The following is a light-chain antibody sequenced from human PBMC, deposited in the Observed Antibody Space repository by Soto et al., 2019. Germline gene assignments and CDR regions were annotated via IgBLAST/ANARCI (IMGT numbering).Light chain of an antibody. Sequence: QSALTQPASVSGSPGQSITISCSGTYNLVSWYQQHPGKAPKLMIFEVNKRPSGVSNRFSGSKSGNTASLTISGLQADDEADYYCSTYTGSNTPDVFGTGTKVTVL. V-gene: IGLV2-14*02. CDR1: YNL. J-gene: IGLJ1*01. CDR2: EVN. CDR3: STYTGSNTPDV.